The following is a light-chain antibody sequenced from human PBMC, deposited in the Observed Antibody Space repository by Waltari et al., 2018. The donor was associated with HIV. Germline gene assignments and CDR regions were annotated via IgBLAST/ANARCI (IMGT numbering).Light chain of an antibody. CDR1: ALAKQY. V-gene: IGLV3-25*03. J-gene: IGLJ3*02. CDR2: KDS. CDR3: QTADSSGTSWV. Sequence: SYELTQPPSVSVSPGQTARITCSGDALAKQYVYWYQQKPGQAPVLVIYKDSERPSGIPERCSGSSSGTKVTLTISGVQAEDEADYYCQTADSSGTSWVFGGGTTVTVV.